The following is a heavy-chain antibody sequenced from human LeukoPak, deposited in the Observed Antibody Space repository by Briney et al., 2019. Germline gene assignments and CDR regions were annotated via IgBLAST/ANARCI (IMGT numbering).Heavy chain of an antibody. Sequence: SETLSLTCTVSGGSISSSSYSWGWIRQPPGKGLEWIGSSYYSGRTYYNPSLKSRVTISVDTSKNQFSLRLSSVTAADTAVYYCARADSNYEIWGQGTLVTVSS. CDR2: SYYSGRT. CDR1: GGSISSSSYS. V-gene: IGHV4-39*01. J-gene: IGHJ4*02. D-gene: IGHD4-11*01. CDR3: ARADSNYEI.